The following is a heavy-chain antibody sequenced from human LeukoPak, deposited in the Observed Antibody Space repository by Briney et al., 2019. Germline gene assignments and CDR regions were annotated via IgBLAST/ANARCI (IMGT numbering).Heavy chain of an antibody. CDR3: ATATMVRGVIINVWGFYYYGMDV. V-gene: IGHV1-24*01. D-gene: IGHD3-10*01. J-gene: IGHJ6*02. Sequence: ASVKVSCKVSGYTLTELSMRWVRQAPGKGLEWMGGFDPEDGETIYAQKFQGRVTMTEDTSTDTAYMELSSLRSEDTAVYYCATATMVRGVIINVWGFYYYGMDVWGQGTTVTVSS. CDR2: FDPEDGET. CDR1: GYTLTELS.